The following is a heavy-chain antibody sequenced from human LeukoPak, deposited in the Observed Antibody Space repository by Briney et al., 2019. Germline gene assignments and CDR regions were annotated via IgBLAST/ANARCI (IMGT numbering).Heavy chain of an antibody. V-gene: IGHV4-59*08. CDR3: ARHYSSSRGWFDP. Sequence: SETLSLTCIVSADSISRYYWSWLRQPPGKGLEWIGYIYYSGSTNYNPSLNSRVTISVDTSKNQFSLKLSSVTAADTAVYYCARHYSSSRGWFDPWGQGTLVAVSS. CDR2: IYYSGST. J-gene: IGHJ5*02. CDR1: ADSISRYY. D-gene: IGHD6-13*01.